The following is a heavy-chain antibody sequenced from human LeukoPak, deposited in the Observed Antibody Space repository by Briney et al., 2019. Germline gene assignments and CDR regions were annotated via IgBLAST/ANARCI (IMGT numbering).Heavy chain of an antibody. V-gene: IGHV3-23*01. J-gene: IGHJ3*02. CDR3: AGDIDLSI. CDR1: GFNFADSA. CDR2: ISFNGRNT. D-gene: IGHD5-12*01. Sequence: QSGRSLRLSCAASGFNFADSAMSWVRQTPRKGLEWVAIISFNGRNTYYGDSVKGRFTISRDNSKDSLYLQMNSLRAEDTAVFYCAGDIDLSIWGGGTMVTVSS.